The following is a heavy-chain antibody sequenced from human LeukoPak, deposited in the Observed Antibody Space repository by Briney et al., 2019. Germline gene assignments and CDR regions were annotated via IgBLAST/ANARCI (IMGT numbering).Heavy chain of an antibody. J-gene: IGHJ5*02. V-gene: IGHV4-30-4*01. CDR1: GGSISSGDYY. D-gene: IGHD4-23*01. CDR3: ARAGTRGTTVVAEGLDP. Sequence: SQTLSLTCTVSGGSISSGDYYWSWIRQPPGKGLEWIGYIYYSGSTYYNPSLKSRVTISVDTSKNQFSLKLSSVTAADTAVYYCARAGTRGTTVVAEGLDPWGQGTLVTVSS. CDR2: IYYSGST.